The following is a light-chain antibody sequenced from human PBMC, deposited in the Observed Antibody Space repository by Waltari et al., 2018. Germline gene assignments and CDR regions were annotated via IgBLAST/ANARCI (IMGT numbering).Light chain of an antibody. Sequence: DIQMPQSPSSLSASVGNRVTITCRASQTIRSNVNWYQQKAGKAPKLLMYAASSLQSVVPSRFSGSGSGTDFTLTISSLQPEDFATYYCQQSYRTPLTFGGGTKVEIK. CDR1: QTIRSN. J-gene: IGKJ4*01. CDR2: AAS. V-gene: IGKV1-39*01. CDR3: QQSYRTPLT.